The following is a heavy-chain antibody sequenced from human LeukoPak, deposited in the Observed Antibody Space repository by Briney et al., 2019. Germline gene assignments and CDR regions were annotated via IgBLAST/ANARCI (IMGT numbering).Heavy chain of an antibody. CDR2: IIPIFGTA. Sequence: SVKVSCKASGGTFSSYAISWVRQAPGQGLEWMGGIIPIFGTANYAQKFQGRVTITADESTSTAYMEQSSLRSEDTAVYYCARGGGYYDSSGERDAFDIWGQGTMVTVSS. V-gene: IGHV1-69*13. D-gene: IGHD3-22*01. CDR1: GGTFSSYA. J-gene: IGHJ3*02. CDR3: ARGGGYYDSSGERDAFDI.